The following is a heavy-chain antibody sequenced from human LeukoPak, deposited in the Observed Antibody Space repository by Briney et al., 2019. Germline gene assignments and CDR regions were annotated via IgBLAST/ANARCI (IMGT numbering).Heavy chain of an antibody. J-gene: IGHJ4*02. CDR3: ARDNSYCYSFFDY. Sequence: PSGTLSLTCAVSGGSISSSNWWSWVRQPPGKGLEWIGEIYHSGSTNYNPSLKSRVTISVDKSKNQFSLKLSSVTAADTAVYYCARDNSYCYSFFDYWGQGTLVTVSS. D-gene: IGHD3-16*02. CDR2: IYHSGST. V-gene: IGHV4-4*02. CDR1: GGSISSSNW.